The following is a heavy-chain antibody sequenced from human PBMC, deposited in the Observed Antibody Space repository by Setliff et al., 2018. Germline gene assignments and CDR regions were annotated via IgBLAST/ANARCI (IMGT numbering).Heavy chain of an antibody. Sequence: GGSLRLSCAASGFTFNNFGMTWVRQAPGKGLEWVSDINWNGGIRGYADSVKGRFTISRDNAKNSLYLQMNSLRVDDTAMYYCVASPSNKNGHFEYWGQGTLVTVSS. J-gene: IGHJ4*02. CDR1: GFTFNNFG. CDR3: VASPSNKNGHFEY. V-gene: IGHV3-20*04. CDR2: INWNGGIR.